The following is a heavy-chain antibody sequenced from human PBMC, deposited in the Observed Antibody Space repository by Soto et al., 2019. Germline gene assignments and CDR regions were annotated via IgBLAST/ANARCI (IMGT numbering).Heavy chain of an antibody. CDR1: GYTFTSYA. CDR3: ARSIVVVTALDY. CDR2: INAGNGNT. J-gene: IGHJ4*02. Sequence: ASVKVSCNASGYTFTSYAMHWVRQAPGQRLEWMGWINAGNGNTRYSQKFQGRVTITRDTSASTACMELSSLRSEDTAVYYCARSIVVVTALDYWGQGTLVTVSS. V-gene: IGHV1-3*01. D-gene: IGHD2-21*02.